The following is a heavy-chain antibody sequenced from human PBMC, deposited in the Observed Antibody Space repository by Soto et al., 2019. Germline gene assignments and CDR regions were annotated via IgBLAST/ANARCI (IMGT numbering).Heavy chain of an antibody. CDR3: ARDQYYDSSGYHYYYGMDV. D-gene: IGHD3-22*01. Sequence: TLSLTCTVSGGSISSGGYYWSWIRQHPGKGLEWIGYIYYSGSTYYNPSLKSRVTISVDTSKNQFSLKLSSVTAADTAVYYCARDQYYDSSGYHYYYGMDVWGQGTTVTVSS. CDR1: GGSISSGGYY. V-gene: IGHV4-31*03. CDR2: IYYSGST. J-gene: IGHJ6*02.